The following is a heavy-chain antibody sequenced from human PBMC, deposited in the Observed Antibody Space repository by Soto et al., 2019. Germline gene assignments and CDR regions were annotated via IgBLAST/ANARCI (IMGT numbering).Heavy chain of an antibody. J-gene: IGHJ6*02. Sequence: SETLSLTCTVSGVSISRSSYYLGWIRQPPGKGLEWIGSIYYSGSTYYNPSLKSRVTISVDTSKNQFSLKLSSVTAADTAVYYCARHRGYYDKGMDVWGQGTTVTVSS. D-gene: IGHD3-9*01. CDR3: ARHRGYYDKGMDV. CDR2: IYYSGST. CDR1: GVSISRSSYY. V-gene: IGHV4-39*01.